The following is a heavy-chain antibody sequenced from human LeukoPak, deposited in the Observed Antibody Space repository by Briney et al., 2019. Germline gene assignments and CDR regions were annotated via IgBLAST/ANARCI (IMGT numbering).Heavy chain of an antibody. CDR3: AKDRIAVAGTACWFDP. CDR1: GFTLSSYG. J-gene: IGHJ5*02. V-gene: IGHV3-23*01. Sequence: PGGSLRLSCAASGFTLSSYGMTWVRQTPGKGLEWVSSISSSGGSTYYADSVKGRFTISRDNSKSTLYVQMNSLRGEDTAVYYCAKDRIAVAGTACWFDPWGQGTLVTVSS. D-gene: IGHD6-19*01. CDR2: ISSSGGST.